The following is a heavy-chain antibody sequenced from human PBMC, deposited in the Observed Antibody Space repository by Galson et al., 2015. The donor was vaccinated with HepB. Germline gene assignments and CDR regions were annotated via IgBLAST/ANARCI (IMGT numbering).Heavy chain of an antibody. V-gene: IGHV3-30-3*01. CDR3: ARDRGLDIVVVVAATGGAFDI. J-gene: IGHJ3*02. CDR2: ISYDGSNK. CDR1: GFTFSSYA. Sequence: SLRLSCAASGFTFSSYAMHWVRQAPGKGLEWVAVISYDGSNKYYADSVKGRFTISRDNSKNTLYLQMNSLRAEDTAVYYCARDRGLDIVVVVAATGGAFDIWGQGTMVTVSS. D-gene: IGHD2-15*01.